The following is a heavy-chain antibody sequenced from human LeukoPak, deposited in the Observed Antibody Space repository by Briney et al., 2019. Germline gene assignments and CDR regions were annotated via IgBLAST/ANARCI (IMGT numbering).Heavy chain of an antibody. CDR2: ISGSGGST. Sequence: GGSLRLSCAASGFTFSSYAMSWVRQAPGKGLEWVSAISGSGGSTYYADSVKGRFTISGDNSKNTLYLQMNSLRAEDTAVYYCAKYGDFWSGYFDYWGQGTLVTVSS. D-gene: IGHD3-3*01. V-gene: IGHV3-23*01. CDR1: GFTFSSYA. J-gene: IGHJ4*02. CDR3: AKYGDFWSGYFDY.